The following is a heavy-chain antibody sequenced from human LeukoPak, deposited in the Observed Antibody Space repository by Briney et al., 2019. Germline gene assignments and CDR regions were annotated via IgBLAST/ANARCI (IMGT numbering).Heavy chain of an antibody. CDR3: AKGNIVATLNYGMDV. Sequence: GGSLRLSCAASGFTFDGYAMHWFRQAPGKGLEWVSGISWNSGSIGYADSVKGRFTISRDNAKNSLYLQMNSLRAEDTALYYCAKGNIVATLNYGMDVWGQGTTVTVSS. CDR1: GFTFDGYA. J-gene: IGHJ6*02. D-gene: IGHD5-12*01. V-gene: IGHV3-9*01. CDR2: ISWNSGSI.